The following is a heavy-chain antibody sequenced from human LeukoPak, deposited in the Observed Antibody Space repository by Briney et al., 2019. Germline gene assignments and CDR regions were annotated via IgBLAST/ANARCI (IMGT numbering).Heavy chain of an antibody. Sequence: SETLSLTCTVSGGSISSISYYWGWIRQPPGKGLEWIVSMYYSGSTYNNPSLKSRVTISVDTFQKQFSLRLTSVTAADTAVYYCARGRYLTTSGGAAAGFLDYWGQGSLVTVST. CDR3: ARGRYLTTSGGAAAGFLDY. CDR1: GGSISSISYY. CDR2: MYYSGST. J-gene: IGHJ4*02. D-gene: IGHD6-13*01. V-gene: IGHV4-39*07.